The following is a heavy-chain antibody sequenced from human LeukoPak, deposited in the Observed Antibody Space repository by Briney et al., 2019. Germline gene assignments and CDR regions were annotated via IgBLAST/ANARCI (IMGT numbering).Heavy chain of an antibody. CDR1: GGTFSSYA. J-gene: IGHJ4*02. Sequence: SVKVSCKASGGTFSSYAISWVRQAPGQGLEWMGRIITILGIANYAQKFQGRVTITADKSTSTAYMELSSLRSEDTAVYYCASGNYDSSGYYWYWGQGTLVTVSS. V-gene: IGHV1-69*04. CDR3: ASGNYDSSGYYWY. CDR2: IITILGIA. D-gene: IGHD3-22*01.